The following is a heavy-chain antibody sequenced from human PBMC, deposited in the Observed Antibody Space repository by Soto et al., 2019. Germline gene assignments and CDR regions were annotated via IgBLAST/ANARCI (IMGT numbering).Heavy chain of an antibody. V-gene: IGHV1-69*13. Sequence: GASVKVSCKASGGTFSSYAISWVRQAPGQGLEWMGGIIPIFGTANYAQKFQGRVTITADESTSTAYTELSSLRSEDTAVYYCARDLHSSCWPRAFDIWGQGTMVTVSS. J-gene: IGHJ3*02. D-gene: IGHD6-13*01. CDR2: IIPIFGTA. CDR1: GGTFSSYA. CDR3: ARDLHSSCWPRAFDI.